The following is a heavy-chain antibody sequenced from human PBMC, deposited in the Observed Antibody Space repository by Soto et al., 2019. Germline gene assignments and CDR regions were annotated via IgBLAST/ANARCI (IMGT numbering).Heavy chain of an antibody. J-gene: IGHJ5*02. CDR3: ARDGSMGEWHSSGWYDH. CDR1: GGTFSSYA. CDR2: IIPIFGTA. D-gene: IGHD6-19*01. Sequence: SVKVSCKASGGTFSSYAISWVRQAPGQGLEWMGGIIPIFGTANYAQKFQGRVTITADESTSTAYMELSSLRSEDTAVYYCARDGSMGEWHSSGWYDHWGQGTLVTVSS. V-gene: IGHV1-69*13.